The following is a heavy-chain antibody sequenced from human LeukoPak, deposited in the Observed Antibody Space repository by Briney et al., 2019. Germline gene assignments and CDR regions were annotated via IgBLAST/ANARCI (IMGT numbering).Heavy chain of an antibody. J-gene: IGHJ5*02. Sequence: ASVKVSCKASGGTFGNSAISWVRLAPGQGLEWMGQVIPVFHTTTYAQKFQGRVTIIADESTNTAYMELSSLRSEDTAVYYCARAPHSGPFDPWGQGTLVTVSS. CDR2: VIPVFHTT. V-gene: IGHV1-69*13. CDR3: ARAPHSGPFDP. D-gene: IGHD6-19*01. CDR1: GGTFGNSA.